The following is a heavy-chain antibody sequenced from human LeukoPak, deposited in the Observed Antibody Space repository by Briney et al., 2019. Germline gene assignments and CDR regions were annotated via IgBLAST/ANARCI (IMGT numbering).Heavy chain of an antibody. CDR3: ARDGVADGVYFDC. J-gene: IGHJ4*02. CDR2: TNQDGSDI. V-gene: IGHV3-7*01. Sequence: PGGSLRLSCAASGFNVIAKYMCWVRQAPGKGLEWVANTNQDGSDIYYVDSVKGRFTFSRDNAKNSLYLQMNNLRAEDTAVYYCARDGVADGVYFDCWGQGTLVTVSS. D-gene: IGHD6-13*01. CDR1: GFNVIAKY.